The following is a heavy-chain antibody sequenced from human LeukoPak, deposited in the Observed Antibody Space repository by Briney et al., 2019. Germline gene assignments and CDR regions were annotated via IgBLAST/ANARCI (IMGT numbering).Heavy chain of an antibody. J-gene: IGHJ4*02. Sequence: SETLSLTCTVSGGSISSYYWSWIRQPPGKGLEWIGYIYYSGSTNYNPSLKSRVTISVDTSKNQFSLKLSSVTAADTAVYYCARGEIPRDSSGYYYYWGQGTLVAVSS. D-gene: IGHD3-22*01. CDR3: ARGEIPRDSSGYYYY. V-gene: IGHV4-59*08. CDR1: GGSISSYY. CDR2: IYYSGST.